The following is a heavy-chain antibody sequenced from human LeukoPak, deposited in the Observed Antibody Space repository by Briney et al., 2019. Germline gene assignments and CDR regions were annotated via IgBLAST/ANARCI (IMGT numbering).Heavy chain of an antibody. Sequence: ASVKVSCKASGYTFTSYYMHWVRQAPGQGLEWMGIINPSGGGTSYAQKFQGRVTMTRDTSTSTVYMELSSLRSEDTAVYYCARDLEYYYDSSGYHAFDIWGQGTMVTVSS. V-gene: IGHV1-46*01. CDR3: ARDLEYYYDSSGYHAFDI. D-gene: IGHD3-22*01. CDR1: GYTFTSYY. CDR2: INPSGGGT. J-gene: IGHJ3*02.